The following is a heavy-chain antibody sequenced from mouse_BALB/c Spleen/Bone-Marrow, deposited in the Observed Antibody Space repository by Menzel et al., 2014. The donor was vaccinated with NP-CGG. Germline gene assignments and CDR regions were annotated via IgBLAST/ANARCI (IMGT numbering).Heavy chain of an antibody. J-gene: IGHJ2*01. Sequence: VQRVESGGGLVQPGGSLKLSCAASGFTFSSYGMSWVRQTPDKRLELVATINTNGGNTYYPDSVEGRFTISRDNAKNPLYLQMSSLKSEDTAMYYCARGLDYWGQGTTLTVSS. CDR3: ARGLDY. V-gene: IGHV5-6-3*01. CDR2: INTNGGNT. CDR1: GFTFSSYG.